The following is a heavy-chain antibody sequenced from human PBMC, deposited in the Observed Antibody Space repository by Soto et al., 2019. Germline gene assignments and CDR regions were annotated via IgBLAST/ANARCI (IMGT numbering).Heavy chain of an antibody. CDR1: GFTFSSYG. CDR3: AKDGWEQQLDPWYFDY. J-gene: IGHJ4*02. D-gene: IGHD6-13*01. Sequence: QVQLVESGGGVVQPGRSLRLSCAASGFTFSSYGMHWVRQAPGKGLEWVAVISYDGSNKYYADSVKGRFTISRDNSKNTLYLQMNSLRAEDTAVYYCAKDGWEQQLDPWYFDYWGQGTLVTVSS. V-gene: IGHV3-30*18. CDR2: ISYDGSNK.